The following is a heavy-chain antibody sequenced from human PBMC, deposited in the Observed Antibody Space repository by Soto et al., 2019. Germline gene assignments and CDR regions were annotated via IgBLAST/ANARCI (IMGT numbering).Heavy chain of an antibody. Sequence: QVQLVESGGGVVQPGRSLRLSYAASGFTFSSYAMHWVRQAPGKGLEWVAVISYDGSNKYYADSVKGRFTISRDNSKNTLYLQMNSLRAEDTAVYYCARDKVPILNYSGMDVWGQGTTVTVSS. J-gene: IGHJ6*02. V-gene: IGHV3-30-3*01. CDR3: ARDKVPILNYSGMDV. CDR1: GFTFSSYA. CDR2: ISYDGSNK.